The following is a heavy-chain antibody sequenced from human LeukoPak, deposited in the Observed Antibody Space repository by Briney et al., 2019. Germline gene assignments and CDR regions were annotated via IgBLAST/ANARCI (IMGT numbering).Heavy chain of an antibody. D-gene: IGHD3-10*01. CDR1: GGSFSGYY. V-gene: IGHV4-34*01. CDR2: INHSGST. CDR3: AKDRNYYGSGYFDY. J-gene: IGHJ4*02. Sequence: SETLSLTCAVYGGSFSGYYWSWIRQSPGKGLEWIGEINHSGSTNYNPSLKSRVTISVDTSKNQFSLKMSSVTAADTAVYYCAKDRNYYGSGYFDYWGQGTLVTVSS.